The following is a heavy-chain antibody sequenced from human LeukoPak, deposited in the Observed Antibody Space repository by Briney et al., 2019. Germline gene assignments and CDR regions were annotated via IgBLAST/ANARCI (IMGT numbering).Heavy chain of an antibody. CDR1: GFTVSSSY. Sequence: GGSRGLSCAASGFTVSSSYMSWVRQAPGKGLEWVSVIYIVGSTYYADSVKGRFTISRDNSKNTLYLQMNSLRAEDTAVYYCAREACSSTSCYTAYFDYWGQGTLVTVSS. J-gene: IGHJ4*02. V-gene: IGHV3-53*01. D-gene: IGHD2-2*02. CDR3: AREACSSTSCYTAYFDY. CDR2: IYIVGST.